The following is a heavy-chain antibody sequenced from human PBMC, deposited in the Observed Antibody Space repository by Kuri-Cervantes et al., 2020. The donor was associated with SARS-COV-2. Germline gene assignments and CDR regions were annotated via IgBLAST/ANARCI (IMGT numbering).Heavy chain of an antibody. Sequence: SETLSLTCEVSGYSISRGYFWAWIRQPPGKGLEWIANIYYSGNSDYNPSLKSRVTISVDTSKNQFSLKLSSVTAADTAVYYCARDTEYGMDVWGQGTTVTVSS. CDR3: ARDTEYGMDV. CDR2: IYYSGNS. D-gene: IGHD4-11*01. J-gene: IGHJ6*02. CDR1: GYSISRGYF. V-gene: IGHV4-38-2*02.